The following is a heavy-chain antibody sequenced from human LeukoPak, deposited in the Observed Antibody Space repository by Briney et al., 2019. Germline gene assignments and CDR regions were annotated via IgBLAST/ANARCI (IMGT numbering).Heavy chain of an antibody. Sequence: PGGSLRLSCAASGFTVSTNYMTWVGQAPGKGLEWVSVIYSGGTTFYADSVKGRFTISRDTSKNTLFLQMNSLRAEDTAVYYCARESYSGSHSWFDPWGQGTLVTVSS. V-gene: IGHV3-66*01. CDR1: GFTVSTNY. CDR3: ARESYSGSHSWFDP. D-gene: IGHD1-26*01. J-gene: IGHJ5*02. CDR2: IYSGGTT.